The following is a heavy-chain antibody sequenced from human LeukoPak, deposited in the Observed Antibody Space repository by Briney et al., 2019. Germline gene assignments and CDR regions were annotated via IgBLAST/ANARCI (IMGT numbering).Heavy chain of an antibody. V-gene: IGHV4-39*01. J-gene: IGHJ4*02. D-gene: IGHD2-2*02. CDR1: GGSIRSSSYY. Sequence: SETLSLTCTVSGGSIRSSSYYWGWIRQPPGKGLEWIGSIYYSGSTYYNPSLKSRVTISVDTAKNQFPLKLSSVTAADTAVYYCARHPPGYCSSTSCYTGMGNFDYWGQGTLVTVSS. CDR3: ARHPPGYCSSTSCYTGMGNFDY. CDR2: IYYSGST.